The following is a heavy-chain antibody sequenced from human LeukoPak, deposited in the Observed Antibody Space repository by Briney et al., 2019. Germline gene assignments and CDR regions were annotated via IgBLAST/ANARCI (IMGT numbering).Heavy chain of an antibody. V-gene: IGHV3-9*03. CDR1: GFTFSSYS. Sequence: PGGSLRLSCAASGFTFSSYSMNWVRQAPGKGLEWVSGISWNSGSIGYADSVKGRFTISRDNAKNSLYLQMNSLRAEDMALYYCAKESHSSGWKEYYFDYWGQGTLVTVSS. CDR3: AKESHSSGWKEYYFDY. D-gene: IGHD6-19*01. CDR2: ISWNSGSI. J-gene: IGHJ4*02.